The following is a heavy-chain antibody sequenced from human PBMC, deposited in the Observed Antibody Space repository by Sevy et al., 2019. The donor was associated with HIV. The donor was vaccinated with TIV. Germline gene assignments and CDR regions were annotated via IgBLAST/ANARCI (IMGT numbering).Heavy chain of an antibody. CDR1: GFAFYDYS. CDR3: GTEGWTGPHDY. J-gene: IGHJ4*02. V-gene: IGHV3-23*01. D-gene: IGHD1-1*01. Sequence: GGSLRLSCAASGFAFYDYSMSWIRQAPGKGLEWVATLSFGGGKINYEDSVKGRFTISRDNSKNSFYLQMNNMRVEDKAVYYYGTEGWTGPHDYWGQGTRVTVSS. CDR2: LSFGGGKI.